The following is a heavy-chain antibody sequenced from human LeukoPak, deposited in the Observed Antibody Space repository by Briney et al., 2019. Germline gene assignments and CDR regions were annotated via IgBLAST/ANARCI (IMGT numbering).Heavy chain of an antibody. CDR2: IRQDGSEK. CDR1: GFTFSNYW. V-gene: IGHV3-7*05. J-gene: IGHJ4*02. D-gene: IGHD3-16*02. Sequence: GGSLRLSCAASGFTFSNYWMTWVRQAPGRGLEWVANIRQDGSEKYYVDSVKGRFTISRDNAKNSLYLQMNSRRAEDTAVYYCARDYVWGSDRYTDYWGQGTLVTVSS. CDR3: ARDYVWGSDRYTDY.